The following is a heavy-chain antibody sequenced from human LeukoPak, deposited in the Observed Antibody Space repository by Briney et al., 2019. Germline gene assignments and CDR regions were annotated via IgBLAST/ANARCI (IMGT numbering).Heavy chain of an antibody. CDR1: GGSISSYY. J-gene: IGHJ6*02. Sequence: SETLSLTCTVSGGSISSYYWSWIRQPPGKGLEWIGYIYYSGNTNYSPSLKSRVTMSVDTSKNLFSLKVSSVTAADTAVYYCARGRSSYYGMDVWGQGTTVTVSS. D-gene: IGHD1-26*01. CDR3: ARGRSSYYGMDV. CDR2: IYYSGNT. V-gene: IGHV4-59*01.